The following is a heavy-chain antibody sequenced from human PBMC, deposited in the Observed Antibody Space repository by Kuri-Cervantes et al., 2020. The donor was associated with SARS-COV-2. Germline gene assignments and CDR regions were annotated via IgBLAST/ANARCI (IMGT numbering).Heavy chain of an antibody. CDR3: ARAGVAGYSSGWYPYYYYGMDV. V-gene: IGHV1-69*13. CDR2: IIPIFGTA. CDR1: GGTFSSYA. Sequence: SVKVSCKASGGTFSSYAISWVRQAPGQGLEWMGGIIPIFGTANYAQKFQGRVTITADESTSTAYMELSSLRSEDTAVYYCARAGVAGYSSGWYPYYYYGMDVWGQGTTVTVSS. J-gene: IGHJ6*02. D-gene: IGHD6-19*01.